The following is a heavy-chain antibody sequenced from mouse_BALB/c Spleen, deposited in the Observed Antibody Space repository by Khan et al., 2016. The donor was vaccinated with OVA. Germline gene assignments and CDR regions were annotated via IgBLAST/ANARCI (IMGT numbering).Heavy chain of an antibody. CDR3: ASGDGNYEGFAY. J-gene: IGHJ3*01. CDR2: INPSTGYT. CDR1: GYTFTSYW. V-gene: IGHV1-7*01. Sequence: QVQLQQSGAELAKPGASVKMSCKASGYTFTSYWMHWVKQRPGQGLEWIGYINPSTGYTEYNQKFKDKATLTADKSSSTAYMQLSSLTSEDSVVYYCASGDGNYEGFAYWGQGTLVTVSA. D-gene: IGHD2-1*01.